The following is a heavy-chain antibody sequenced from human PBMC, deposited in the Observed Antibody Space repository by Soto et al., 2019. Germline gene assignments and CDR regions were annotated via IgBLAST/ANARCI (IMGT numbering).Heavy chain of an antibody. CDR3: ARLCSGGSCYSKLNYYYYYMDV. V-gene: IGHV4-59*08. J-gene: IGHJ6*03. Sequence: SETLSLTCTVSGGSISRYYSSWIRQPPGKGLEWIGYIYYSGSTNYNPSLKSRVTISVDTSKNQFSLKLSSVTAADTAVYYCARLCSGGSCYSKLNYYYYYMDVWGKGTTVTVSS. CDR2: IYYSGST. CDR1: GGSISRYY. D-gene: IGHD2-15*01.